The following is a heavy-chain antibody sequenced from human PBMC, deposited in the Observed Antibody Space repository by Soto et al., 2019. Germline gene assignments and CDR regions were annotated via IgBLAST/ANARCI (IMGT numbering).Heavy chain of an antibody. Sequence: QVQLVESGGGVVQPGSSLRLSCAASGFSFKNYAFHWVRQAPGKGLEWVALISHNDEPKIFYADSVQGRFTISRDNFKDPVYLQMNSLRDEDTAGYHRAGGVRAETYYNAFDYWGQGTQVTVSS. CDR1: GFSFKNYA. J-gene: IGHJ4*01. CDR3: AGGVRAETYYNAFDY. V-gene: IGHV3-30-3*01. D-gene: IGHD3-10*01. CDR2: ISHNDEPKI.